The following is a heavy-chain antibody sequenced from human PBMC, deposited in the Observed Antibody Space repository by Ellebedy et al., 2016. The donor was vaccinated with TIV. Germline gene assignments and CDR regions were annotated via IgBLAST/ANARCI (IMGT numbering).Heavy chain of an antibody. CDR2: IIPLLGIP. D-gene: IGHD4-23*01. V-gene: IGHV1-69*10. CDR3: AGALYGGNSGAPFDS. Sequence: AASVKVSCKASGGTFSNYAISWVRQAPGQGLEWMGVIIPLLGIPNYAQKFQGRVTITADKSTSTVYMELSSLRSEDTAVYYCAGALYGGNSGAPFDSWGQGTLVTVSS. CDR1: GGTFSNYA. J-gene: IGHJ5*01.